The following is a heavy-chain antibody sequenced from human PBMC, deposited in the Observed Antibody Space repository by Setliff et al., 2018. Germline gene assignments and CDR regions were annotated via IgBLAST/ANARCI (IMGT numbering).Heavy chain of an antibody. CDR2: MNPNSGNT. CDR3: ARAQSWSGGPYYFDN. CDR1: GYTFTSYD. J-gene: IGHJ4*02. V-gene: IGHV1-8*02. D-gene: IGHD3-3*01. Sequence: GVSVKVSCKASGYTFTSYDINWVRQATGQGLEWMGWMNPNSGNTGYAQKFQGRVTMTRNTSISTAYMDLSSLRFEDTAVYYCARAQSWSGGPYYFDNWGQGTQVTVSS.